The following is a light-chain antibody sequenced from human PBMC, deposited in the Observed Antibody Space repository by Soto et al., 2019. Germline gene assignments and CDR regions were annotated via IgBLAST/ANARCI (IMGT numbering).Light chain of an antibody. CDR3: QQLDSYPRT. J-gene: IGKJ3*01. CDR1: QDINYY. Sequence: IQLTQSPSSLSASVGDRVTITCRASQDINYYLAWYQQKPGTAPKLLIYAASTLQSGVPSRFSGSRSGTDFTLTISSLQPEDFATHYCQQLDSYPRTFGPGTKVDIK. V-gene: IGKV1-9*01. CDR2: AAS.